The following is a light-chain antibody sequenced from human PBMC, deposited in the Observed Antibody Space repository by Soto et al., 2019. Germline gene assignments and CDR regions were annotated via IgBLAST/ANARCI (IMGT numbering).Light chain of an antibody. Sequence: EIVLTQSPATLSLSPGDRATLSCRASQTVSNYLDCYQQKPGQAPRLLIYDASKRATGIPARFSGSGSGTEFTLTISRLEPEDFAVYYCQQRSXWWTFGQWTKV. CDR3: QQRSXWWT. V-gene: IGKV3-11*01. J-gene: IGKJ1*01. CDR2: DAS. CDR1: QTVSNY.